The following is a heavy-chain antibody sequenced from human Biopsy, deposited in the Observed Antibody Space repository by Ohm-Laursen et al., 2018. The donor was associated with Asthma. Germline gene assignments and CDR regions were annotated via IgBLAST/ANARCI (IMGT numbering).Heavy chain of an antibody. Sequence: VTLSLTCAVYGGSFSGYYWSWIHQPPGKGLEWIGEINHSGSTNYNPSLKSRVTISVDTSKDQFSLKLSSVTAADTAVYYCARITNDRIAAAGRYYYYGMDVWGQGTLVTVSS. CDR3: ARITNDRIAAAGRYYYYGMDV. CDR2: INHSGST. CDR1: GGSFSGYY. J-gene: IGHJ6*02. V-gene: IGHV4-34*01. D-gene: IGHD6-13*01.